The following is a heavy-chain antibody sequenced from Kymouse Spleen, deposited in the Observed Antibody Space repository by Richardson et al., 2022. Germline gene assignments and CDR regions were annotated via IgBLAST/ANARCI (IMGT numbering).Heavy chain of an antibody. CDR2: IYYSGST. CDR3: AREGWESYYYGMDV. D-gene: IGHD1-26*01. Sequence: QVQLQESGPGLVKPSQTLSLTCTVSGGSISSGGYYWSWIRQHPGKGLEWIGYIYYSGSTYYNPSLKSRVTISVDTSKNQFSLKLSSVTAADTAVYYCAREGWESYYYGMDVWGQGTTVTVSS. V-gene: IGHV4-31*03. CDR1: GGSISSGGYY. J-gene: IGHJ6*02.